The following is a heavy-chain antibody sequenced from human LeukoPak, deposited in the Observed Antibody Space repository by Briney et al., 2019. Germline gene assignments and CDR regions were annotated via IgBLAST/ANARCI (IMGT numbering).Heavy chain of an antibody. CDR1: GYTFTSYA. CDR3: AKVGNLNTFDY. D-gene: IGHD1-14*01. Sequence: ASVKVSCKASGYTFTSYAMHWVRQAPGQRLEWMGWINAGNGNTKYSQKFQGRVTITRDTSATTAYMELSSLRSEDTAVYYCAKVGNLNTFDYWGQGTLVTVFS. CDR2: INAGNGNT. J-gene: IGHJ4*02. V-gene: IGHV1-3*01.